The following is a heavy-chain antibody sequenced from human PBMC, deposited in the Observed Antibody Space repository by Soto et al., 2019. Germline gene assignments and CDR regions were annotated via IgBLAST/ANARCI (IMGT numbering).Heavy chain of an antibody. CDR2: IYYSENT. CDR3: ARGKGYCSGGSCYLRYYYMDV. CDR1: GGSISSSSNH. D-gene: IGHD2-15*01. J-gene: IGHJ6*03. V-gene: IGHV4-39*01. Sequence: SETLSLTCTVSGGSISSSSNHWGWIRQPPGKGLEWIGNIYYSENTYYNPSLKSRVTISVDTSKNQFSLRLSSVTAADTAVYYCARGKGYCSGGSCYLRYYYMDVWGKGTTVTVSS.